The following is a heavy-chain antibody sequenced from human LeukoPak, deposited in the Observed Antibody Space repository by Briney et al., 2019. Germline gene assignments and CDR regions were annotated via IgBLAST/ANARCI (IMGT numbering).Heavy chain of an antibody. V-gene: IGHV3-30-3*01. CDR2: ISYDGSNK. CDR1: GFTFSSYA. CDR3: AREKGFGELQGMDV. J-gene: IGHJ6*02. Sequence: GGSLRLSCAASGFTFSSYAMHWVRQAPGKGLEWVAVISYDGSNKYYADSVKGRFTISRDNSKNTLYLQMNSLRAEDTAVYYCAREKGFGELQGMDVWGQGTTVTVSS. D-gene: IGHD3-10*01.